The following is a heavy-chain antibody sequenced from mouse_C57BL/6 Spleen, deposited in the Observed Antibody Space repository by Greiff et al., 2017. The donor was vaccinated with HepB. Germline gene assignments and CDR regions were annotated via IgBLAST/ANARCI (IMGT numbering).Heavy chain of an antibody. CDR2: ISSGSSTI. CDR1: GFTFSDYG. Sequence: EVQVVESGGGLVKPGGSLKLSCAASGFTFSDYGMHWVRQAPEKGLEWVAYISSGSSTIYYADTVKGRFTISRDNAKNTLFLQMTSLRSEDTAMYYCAKLYYGSSYFDYWGQGTTLTVSS. D-gene: IGHD1-1*01. V-gene: IGHV5-17*01. CDR3: AKLYYGSSYFDY. J-gene: IGHJ2*01.